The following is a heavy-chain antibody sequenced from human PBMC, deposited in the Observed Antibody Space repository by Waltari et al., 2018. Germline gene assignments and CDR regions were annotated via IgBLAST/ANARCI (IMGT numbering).Heavy chain of an antibody. CDR2: IYYSGST. V-gene: IGHV4-59*12. CDR3: ARDAAAPEGGSFYFDY. CDR1: GGSISSYY. J-gene: IGHJ4*02. D-gene: IGHD6-13*01. Sequence: QVQLQESGPGLVKPSETLSLTCTVSGGSISSYYWSWIRQPPGKGLEWIGYIYYSGSTNYNPSLKSRVTISVDTSKNQFSLKLSSVTAADTAVYYCARDAAAPEGGSFYFDYWGQGTLVTVSS.